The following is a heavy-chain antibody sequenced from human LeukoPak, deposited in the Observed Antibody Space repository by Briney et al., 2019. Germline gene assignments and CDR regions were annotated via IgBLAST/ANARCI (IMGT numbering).Heavy chain of an antibody. J-gene: IGHJ4*02. V-gene: IGHV3-33*06. D-gene: IGHD3-22*01. CDR2: IWYDGSNK. CDR1: GFTFSSYG. CDR3: AKEVYYDSSGYGFDY. Sequence: GGSLRLSCAASGFTFSSYGMHWVRQAPGKGLEWVAVIWYDGSNKYYADSVKGRFTISRDNSKNTLYLQMNSLRAEDTAVYYCAKEVYYDSSGYGFDYWGQGTLVTVSS.